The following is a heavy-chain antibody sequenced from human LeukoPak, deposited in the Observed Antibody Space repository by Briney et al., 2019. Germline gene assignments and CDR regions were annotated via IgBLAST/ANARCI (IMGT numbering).Heavy chain of an antibody. D-gene: IGHD5-24*01. V-gene: IGHV5-51*01. CDR1: GYSFTNYW. J-gene: IGHJ4*02. CDR3: ARHVNFRSPYDY. Sequence: GESLKISCKGSGYSFTNYWIGWVRQMPGKGLEWVGIIYPGDSDTRYSPSFQGRVTISADKSIDTAFLQWSSLRASDTAMYYCARHVNFRSPYDYWGQGTLVTVSS. CDR2: IYPGDSDT.